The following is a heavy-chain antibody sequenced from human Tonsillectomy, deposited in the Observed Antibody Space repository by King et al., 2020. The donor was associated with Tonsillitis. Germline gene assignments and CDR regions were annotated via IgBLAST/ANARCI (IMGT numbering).Heavy chain of an antibody. CDR2: INPNSGDT. CDR1: GYTFIDYY. Sequence: QLVQSGAEVKKPGASVKVSCKTSGYTFIDYYIHWVRQAPGQGLEWMGWINPNSGDTNYAQKFQGRVTMTSDTSVSTAYMELYRLRSDDTAVFYCYTAFYFDSSGYSPFNYWGPGTLVTVSS. CDR3: YTAFYFDSSGYSPFNY. V-gene: IGHV1-2*02. D-gene: IGHD3-22*01. J-gene: IGHJ4*02.